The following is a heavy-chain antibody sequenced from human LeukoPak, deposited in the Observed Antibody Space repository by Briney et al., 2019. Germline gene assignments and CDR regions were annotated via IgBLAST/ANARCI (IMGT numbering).Heavy chain of an antibody. V-gene: IGHV5-51*01. J-gene: IGHJ4*02. Sequence: GESLKISFKASGYSFTNYWIGWVRQMPGKGLEWMGSIYPADSDTRNRPSFQGQVTISADKSINTAYLQLSSLKASDTAMYYCARQFKMVTAYDYWGQGTLVTVSS. CDR1: GYSFTNYW. CDR2: IYPADSDT. D-gene: IGHD5-18*01. CDR3: ARQFKMVTAYDY.